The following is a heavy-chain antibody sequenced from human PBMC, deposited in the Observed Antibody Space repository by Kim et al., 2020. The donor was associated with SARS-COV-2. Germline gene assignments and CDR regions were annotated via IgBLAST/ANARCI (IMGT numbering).Heavy chain of an antibody. CDR3: ARGAVATDAFDI. D-gene: IGHD5-12*01. Sequence: SETLSLTCTVSGGSISSSSYYWGWIRQPPGKGLEWIGSIYYSGSTYYNPSLKSRVTISVDTSKNQFSLKLSSVTAADTAVYYCARGAVATDAFDIWGQGT. CDR2: IYYSGST. CDR1: GGSISSSSYY. V-gene: IGHV4-39*07. J-gene: IGHJ3*02.